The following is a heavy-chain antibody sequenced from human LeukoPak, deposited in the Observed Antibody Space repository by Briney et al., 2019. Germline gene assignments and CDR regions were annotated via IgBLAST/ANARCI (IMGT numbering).Heavy chain of an antibody. CDR3: ARQGYYYDSSGYSSSAFDI. J-gene: IGHJ3*02. D-gene: IGHD3-22*01. Sequence: GGSLRLSCAASGFTFSSYWMSWVRQAPGKGLEWVANIKQDGSEKYYVDSVKGRSTISRDNAKNSLYLQMNSLRAEDTAVYYCARQGYYYDSSGYSSSAFDIWGQGTMVTVSS. CDR2: IKQDGSEK. V-gene: IGHV3-7*04. CDR1: GFTFSSYW.